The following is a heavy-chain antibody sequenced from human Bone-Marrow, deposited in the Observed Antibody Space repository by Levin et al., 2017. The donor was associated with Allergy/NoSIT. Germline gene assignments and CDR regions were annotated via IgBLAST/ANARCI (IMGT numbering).Heavy chain of an antibody. V-gene: IGHV5-51*01. CDR1: GFSFNNYW. CDR2: IYPADSDT. J-gene: IGHJ5*02. Sequence: KPGESLKISCKGSGFSFNNYWIGWVRQIPGKGLEWMGTIYPADSDTRYSPSFQGQVTISADKSISTAYLQWSSLKASDTAIYYCALYAMVTTWTDLWGQGTLVTVSS. D-gene: IGHD4-17*01. CDR3: ALYAMVTTWTDL.